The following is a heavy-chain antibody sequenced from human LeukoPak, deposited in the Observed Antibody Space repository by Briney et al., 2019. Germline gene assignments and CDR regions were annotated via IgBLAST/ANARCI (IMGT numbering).Heavy chain of an antibody. J-gene: IGHJ4*02. CDR1: GFTVSSNY. V-gene: IGHV3-23*01. D-gene: IGHD4-17*01. CDR3: ATPGNDYGDFYFDY. Sequence: GGSLRLSCAASGFTVSSNYMSWVRQAPGKGLEWVSAISGSGGSTYYADSVKGRFTISRDNSKNTLYLQMNSLRAEGTAVYYCATPGNDYGDFYFDYWGQGTLVTVSS. CDR2: ISGSGGST.